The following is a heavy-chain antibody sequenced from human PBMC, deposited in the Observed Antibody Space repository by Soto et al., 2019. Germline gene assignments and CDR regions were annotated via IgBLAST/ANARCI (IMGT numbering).Heavy chain of an antibody. Sequence: SETLSLTCTVSGGSISSYYWSWIRQPPGKGLEWIGYIYYSGSTNYNPSLKSRVTISVDTSKNQFSLKLSSVTAADTAVYYCARDSDNVWSGYRGQHYYYYGMDVWGQGTTVTVSS. CDR2: IYYSGST. CDR3: ARDSDNVWSGYRGQHYYYYGMDV. D-gene: IGHD3-3*01. CDR1: GGSISSYY. V-gene: IGHV4-59*01. J-gene: IGHJ6*02.